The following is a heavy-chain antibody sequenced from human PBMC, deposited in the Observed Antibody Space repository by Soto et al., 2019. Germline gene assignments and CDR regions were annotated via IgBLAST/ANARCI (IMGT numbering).Heavy chain of an antibody. D-gene: IGHD3-3*01. CDR2: ISAYNGNT. Sequence: QVQLVQSGAEVKKPGASVKVSCKASGYTFTSYGISWVRQAPGQGLEWMGWISAYNGNTNYAQKLQGRVTMTTDTSTSTAYRELRSLRSDDTAVYYCARGAYYDFWSGYARLHYWGQGTLVTVSS. CDR3: ARGAYYDFWSGYARLHY. V-gene: IGHV1-18*01. J-gene: IGHJ4*02. CDR1: GYTFTSYG.